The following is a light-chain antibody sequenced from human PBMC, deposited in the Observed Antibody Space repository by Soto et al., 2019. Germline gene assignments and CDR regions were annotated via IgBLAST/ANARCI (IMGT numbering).Light chain of an antibody. CDR1: SSNIGNNY. CDR3: GTWDSSLSGGV. Sequence: QSVLTQPPSVSAAPGKKVTISCSGSSSNIGNNYVSWYQQLPGTAPKLLIYDNNKRPSGIPDRFSGSKSGTSATLGITGLQTGDEADYYCGTWDSSLSGGVFGGGTKLTVL. J-gene: IGLJ2*01. CDR2: DNN. V-gene: IGLV1-51*01.